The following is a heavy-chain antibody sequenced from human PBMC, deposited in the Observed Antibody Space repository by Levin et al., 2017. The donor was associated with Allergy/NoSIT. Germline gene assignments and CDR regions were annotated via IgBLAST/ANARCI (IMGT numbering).Heavy chain of an antibody. CDR1: GYTFTGYY. Sequence: ASVKVSCKASGYTFTGYYMHWVRQAPGQGLEWMGWINPNSGGTNYAQKFQGRVTMTRDTSISTAHMELSRLTSDDTAVYYCARTCFDRSGFFRPLDYWGQGVLVTVSS. D-gene: IGHD3-22*01. J-gene: IGHJ4*02. CDR3: ARTCFDRSGFFRPLDY. V-gene: IGHV1-2*02. CDR2: INPNSGGT.